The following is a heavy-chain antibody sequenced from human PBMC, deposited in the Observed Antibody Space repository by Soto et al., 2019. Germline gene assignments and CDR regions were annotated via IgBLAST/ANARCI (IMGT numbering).Heavy chain of an antibody. CDR3: AKPGDGSGLGYYFDY. CDR1: GFTFSSYA. V-gene: IGHV3-23*01. J-gene: IGHJ4*02. CDR2: ISGSGGST. D-gene: IGHD3-10*01. Sequence: EVQLLESGGGLVQPGGSLRLSCAASGFTFSSYAMSWVRQAPGKGLEWVSAISGSGGSTYYADSVKGRFTISRDNSENTLYLQMNSLRAEDTAVYYCAKPGDGSGLGYYFDYWGQGTLVTVSS.